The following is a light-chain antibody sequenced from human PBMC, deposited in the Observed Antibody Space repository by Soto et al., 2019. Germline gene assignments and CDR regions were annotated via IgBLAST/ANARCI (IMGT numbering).Light chain of an antibody. CDR3: QHYNSYSEA. CDR1: QTISSW. Sequence: DIRMIQTPSTLSGSVGDRVTITCRASQTISSWLAWYQQKPGKAPKLLIYKASTLKSGVPSRFSGSGSGTEFTLTISSLQPDDFATYYCQHYNSYSEAFGQGTKVDIK. J-gene: IGKJ1*01. V-gene: IGKV1-5*03. CDR2: KAS.